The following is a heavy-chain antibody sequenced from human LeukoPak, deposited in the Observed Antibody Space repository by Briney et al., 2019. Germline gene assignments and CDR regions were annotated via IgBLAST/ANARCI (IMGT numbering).Heavy chain of an antibody. CDR3: ARGVGSSWFNP. CDR1: GYTFTDYY. J-gene: IGHJ5*02. CDR2: INPNSGGA. V-gene: IGHV1-2*02. Sequence: ASVKVSCKASGYTFTDYYLHWVRQAPGQGLEWMGWINPNSGGANFALNFQGRVTMTRATSISTAYMELSRLTSDDTAVYYCARGVGSSWFNPWGQGTLVTVSS. D-gene: IGHD6-13*01.